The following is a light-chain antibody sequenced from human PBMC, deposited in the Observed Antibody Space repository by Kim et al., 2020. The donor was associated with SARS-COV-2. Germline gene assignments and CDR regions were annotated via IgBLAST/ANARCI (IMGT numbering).Light chain of an antibody. CDR3: QHYNNWLRT. V-gene: IGKV3-15*01. Sequence: VSPGEKSTPSCRASQSVSSNLAWYQQKPGQAPRLLIYGASTRATGIPARFSCSGSGTEFTLTISSLQSEDFAIYYCQHYNNWLRTFGQGTKVDIK. J-gene: IGKJ1*01. CDR2: GAS. CDR1: QSVSSN.